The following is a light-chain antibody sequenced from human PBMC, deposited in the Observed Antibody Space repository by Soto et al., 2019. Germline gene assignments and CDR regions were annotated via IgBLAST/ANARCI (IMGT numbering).Light chain of an antibody. Sequence: EIVMTQSPATLSVSPGERATLSCRASQSVSSNLAWYQQKPGQAPRLLIYGASTRATGIPARFSGSESGTEFTLTISSLQSEDFAVYHCQQYNNWPITFGQGTRLEIK. V-gene: IGKV3-15*01. CDR3: QQYNNWPIT. CDR2: GAS. J-gene: IGKJ5*01. CDR1: QSVSSN.